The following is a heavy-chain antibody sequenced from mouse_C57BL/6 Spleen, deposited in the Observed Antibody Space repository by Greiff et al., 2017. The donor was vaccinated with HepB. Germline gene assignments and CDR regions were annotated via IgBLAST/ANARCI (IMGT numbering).Heavy chain of an antibody. Sequence: QVQLKESGAELVRPGASVTLSCKASGYTFTDYEMHWVKQTPVHGLEWIGAIDPETGGTAYNQKFKGKAILTADKSSSTAYMELRSLTSEDSAVYYCTYYDYDEDWFAYWGQGTLVTVSA. J-gene: IGHJ3*01. V-gene: IGHV1-15*01. D-gene: IGHD2-4*01. CDR3: TYYDYDEDWFAY. CDR2: IDPETGGT. CDR1: GYTFTDYE.